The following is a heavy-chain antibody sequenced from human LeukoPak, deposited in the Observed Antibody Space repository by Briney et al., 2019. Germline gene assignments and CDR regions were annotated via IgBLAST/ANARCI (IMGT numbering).Heavy chain of an antibody. CDR3: ARGGYYDSSGFDP. D-gene: IGHD3-22*01. CDR1: GFTFNSYS. J-gene: IGHJ5*02. CDR2: ISSSSTTI. V-gene: IGHV3-48*04. Sequence: GGSLRLSCAASGFTFNSYSMNWVRQAPGKGLEWISYISSSSTTIYYADSVKGRFTISRDNAKNSLYLQMNSLRAEDTAVYYCARGGYYDSSGFDPWGQGTLVTVSS.